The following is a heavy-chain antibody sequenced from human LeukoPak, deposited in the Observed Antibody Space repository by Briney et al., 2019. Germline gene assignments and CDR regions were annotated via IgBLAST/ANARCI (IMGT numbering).Heavy chain of an antibody. CDR1: GFTFGDYF. CDR2: IRNKAYGETT. CDR3: TRVKYDILTGYYLFDY. V-gene: IGHV3-49*04. D-gene: IGHD3-9*01. Sequence: GGSLRLSCTASGFTFGDYFMSWVRQAPGKGLEWVGFIRNKAYGETTEYGASVKGRFSISRDDSKSIAYLQMDSLKTEDTAVYYCTRVKYDILTGYYLFDYWGQGTLVTVSS. J-gene: IGHJ4*02.